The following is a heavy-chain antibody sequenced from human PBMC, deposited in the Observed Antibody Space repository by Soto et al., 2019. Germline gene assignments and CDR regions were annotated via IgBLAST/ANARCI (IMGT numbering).Heavy chain of an antibody. J-gene: IGHJ6*02. CDR1: GFTVSSNY. CDR3: ARSTFVRLQNYYYGMDV. D-gene: IGHD3-10*02. CDR2: IYSGGST. V-gene: IGHV3-53*01. Sequence: GGSLRLSCAASGFTVSSNYMSWVRQAPGKGLEWVSVIYSGGSTYYADSVKGRFTISRDNSKNTLYLQMNSLRAEDTAVYYCARSTFVRLQNYYYGMDVWGQGTTVTVSS.